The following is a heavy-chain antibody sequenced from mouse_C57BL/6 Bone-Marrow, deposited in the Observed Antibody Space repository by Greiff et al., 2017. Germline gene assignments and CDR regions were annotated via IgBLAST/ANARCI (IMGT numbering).Heavy chain of an antibody. Sequence: DVHLVESGGGLVKPGGSLKLSCAASGFTFSSYTMSWVRQTPEKRLEWVATISGGGGNTYYPDSVKGRFTISRDNAKNTLYLQMSSLRSEDTALYYCARGDYGDYYAMDYWGQGTSVTVSS. V-gene: IGHV5-9*01. CDR2: ISGGGGNT. J-gene: IGHJ4*01. CDR3: ARGDYGDYYAMDY. CDR1: GFTFSSYT. D-gene: IGHD1-1*01.